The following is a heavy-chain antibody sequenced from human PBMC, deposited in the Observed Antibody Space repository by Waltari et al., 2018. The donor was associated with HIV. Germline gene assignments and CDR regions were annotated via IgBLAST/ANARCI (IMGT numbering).Heavy chain of an antibody. CDR1: GGSISSSSYY. Sequence: QLQLQESGPGLVKPSETLSLTCPVSGGSISSSSYYWGWLRQPPGKGLEWIGSIYYSGSTYYNPSLKSRVTISVDTSKNQFSLKLSSVTAADTAVYYCAGVRGPIQAYYYGMDVWGQGTTVTVSS. V-gene: IGHV4-39*01. J-gene: IGHJ6*02. CDR3: AGVRGPIQAYYYGMDV. D-gene: IGHD1-1*01. CDR2: IYYSGST.